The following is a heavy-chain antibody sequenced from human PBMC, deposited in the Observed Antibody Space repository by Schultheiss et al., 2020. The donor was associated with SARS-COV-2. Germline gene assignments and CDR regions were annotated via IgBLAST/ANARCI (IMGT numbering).Heavy chain of an antibody. J-gene: IGHJ5*02. V-gene: IGHV3-74*01. D-gene: IGHD2-2*01. CDR2: INSDGSST. Sequence: GGSLRLSCAASGFTFSSYWMHWVRQAPGKGLVWVSRINSDGSSTSYADSVKGRFTISRDNAKNTLYLQMNSLRAEDTAVYYCARDGPDIVVGLGGNWFDPWGQGTLVTVSS. CDR1: GFTFSSYW. CDR3: ARDGPDIVVGLGGNWFDP.